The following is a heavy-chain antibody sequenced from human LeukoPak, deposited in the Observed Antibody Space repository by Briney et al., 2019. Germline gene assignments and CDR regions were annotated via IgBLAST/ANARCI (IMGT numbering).Heavy chain of an antibody. V-gene: IGHV3-30-3*01. CDR2: ISYGGSNK. D-gene: IGHD6-19*01. CDR3: ARARIAVAGIYFDY. Sequence: GGSLRLSCAASGFTFSSYAMHWVRQAPGKGLEWVAVISYGGSNKYYADSVKGRFTISRDNSKNTLYLQMNSLRAEDTAVYYCARARIAVAGIYFDYWGQGTLVTVSS. J-gene: IGHJ4*02. CDR1: GFTFSSYA.